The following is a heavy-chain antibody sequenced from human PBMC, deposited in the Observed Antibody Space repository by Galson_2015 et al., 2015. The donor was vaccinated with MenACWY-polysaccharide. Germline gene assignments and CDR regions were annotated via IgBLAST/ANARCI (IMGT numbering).Heavy chain of an antibody. Sequence: SLRLSCAASGFSFSAYGMSWVRQAPGRGLEWVSGSGSGGGLYYADSVKGRFTVSRDNSKNTLYLQMNNLRAEDTAVYYCAKVGPRSSCPMGRDYWCQGTLFTVSS. V-gene: IGHV3-23*01. D-gene: IGHD6-13*01. CDR2: SGSGGGL. CDR3: AKVGPRSSCPMGRDY. J-gene: IGHJ4*02. CDR1: GFSFSAYG.